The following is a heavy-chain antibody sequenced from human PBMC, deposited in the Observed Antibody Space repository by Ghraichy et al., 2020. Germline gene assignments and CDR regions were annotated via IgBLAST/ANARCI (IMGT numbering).Heavy chain of an antibody. V-gene: IGHV1-46*01. J-gene: IGHJ4*02. CDR3: AREPSGYSGSAVDY. CDR1: GYTLTTYY. CDR2: IKPSGGGT. Sequence: ASVKVSCKASGYTLTTYYMHWVRQAPGQGPEWMGMIKPSGGGTSNAQKFQGRLTMTRDTSTSTVYMELSSLRSEDTAVYYCAREPSGYSGSAVDYWGQGTLVTVSS. D-gene: IGHD2-2*03.